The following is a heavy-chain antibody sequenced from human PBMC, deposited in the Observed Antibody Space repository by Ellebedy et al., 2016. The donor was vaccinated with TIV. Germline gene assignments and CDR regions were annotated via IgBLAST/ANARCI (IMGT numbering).Heavy chain of an antibody. CDR2: INQDGSEK. V-gene: IGHV3-7*01. CDR3: ARVARASAGPC. J-gene: IGHJ4*02. CDR1: GFTFSNYW. D-gene: IGHD6-13*01. Sequence: GGSLRLXXAASGFTFSNYWVNWVRQAPGKGLESVANINQDGSEKYYVDSVKGRFTISRDNTKNSLYLQMNSLRAEDTAVYYCARVARASAGPCWGQGTLVTVSS.